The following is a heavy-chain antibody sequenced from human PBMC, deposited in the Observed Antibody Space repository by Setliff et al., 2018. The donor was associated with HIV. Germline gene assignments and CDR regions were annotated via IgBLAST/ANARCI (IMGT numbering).Heavy chain of an antibody. CDR1: DNSIRSYY. D-gene: IGHD3-16*02. V-gene: IGHV4-59*08. CDR2: IYQTGTT. Sequence: PSETLSLTCTVSDNSIRSYYWSWIRQPPGKGLEWIGYIYQTGTTSYNPPLRSRVSMSLDTSKNQFSLRLSSVTAADTAVYYCARRSAKSSFLYFDYWGQGTLVTVSS. CDR3: ARRSAKSSFLYFDY. J-gene: IGHJ4*02.